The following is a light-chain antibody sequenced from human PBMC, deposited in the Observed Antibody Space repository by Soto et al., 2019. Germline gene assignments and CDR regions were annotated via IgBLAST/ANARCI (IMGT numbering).Light chain of an antibody. V-gene: IGLV2-14*01. CDR1: SSDVGGYNY. J-gene: IGLJ1*01. Sequence: QSARSQPASVSASPGQSITISCTGISSDVGGYNYVSWYQQHPGKAPKLMIYEVSNRPSGVSNRFSGSKSGNTASLTISGLQAEDEADYYCSSYKSSRTRYVFGTGTKVTVL. CDR2: EVS. CDR3: SSYKSSRTRYV.